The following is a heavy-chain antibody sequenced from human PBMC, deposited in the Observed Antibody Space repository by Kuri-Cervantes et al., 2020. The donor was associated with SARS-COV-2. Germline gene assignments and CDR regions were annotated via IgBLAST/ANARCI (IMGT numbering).Heavy chain of an antibody. CDR2: IRSKAFGGTT. D-gene: IGHD3-3*01. V-gene: IGHV3-49*04. CDR1: GFKFGDYD. Sequence: GGSRTLSCTASGFKFGDYDMTWVRQAPGKGLEWVGLIRSKAFGGTTEYAASVQGRFTISREDSKNIAYLEMYSLKTEDTAVYFCTRDRFGVVISYDYWGQGTLVTVSS. CDR3: TRDRFGVVISYDY. J-gene: IGHJ4*02.